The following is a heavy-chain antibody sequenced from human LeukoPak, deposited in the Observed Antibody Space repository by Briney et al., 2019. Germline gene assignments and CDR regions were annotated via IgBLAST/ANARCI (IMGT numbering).Heavy chain of an antibody. Sequence: SQTLSLTCTVSGGSISCGSYYWSWIRQPAGKGLEWIGRIYTSGSTNYNPSLKSRVTISLAASKNQFSLKLTSVTAADTAVYYCSREGYENGDYWGQGTLVTVSS. V-gene: IGHV4-61*02. J-gene: IGHJ4*02. CDR3: SREGYENGDY. CDR2: IYTSGST. CDR1: GGSISCGSYY. D-gene: IGHD2-15*01.